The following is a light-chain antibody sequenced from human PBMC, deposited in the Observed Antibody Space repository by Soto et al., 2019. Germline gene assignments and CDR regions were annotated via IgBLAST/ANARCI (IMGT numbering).Light chain of an antibody. V-gene: IGLV1-47*01. J-gene: IGLJ2*01. Sequence: QAVVTQPPSASGTPGQRVTISCSGSSSNIGSNYVYWYQQLPGTAPKLLIYRNNQRPSGVPDRFSGSKSGTSASLAISGLRSEDEADYYCAAWDDSLSGLVFGGGTKVNVL. CDR1: SSNIGSNY. CDR3: AAWDDSLSGLV. CDR2: RNN.